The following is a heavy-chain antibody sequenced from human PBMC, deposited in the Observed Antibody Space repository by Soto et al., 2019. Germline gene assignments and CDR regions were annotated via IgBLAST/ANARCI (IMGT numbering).Heavy chain of an antibody. D-gene: IGHD2-15*01. CDR1: GYTFTGYY. CDR2: INPNSGGT. J-gene: IGHJ5*02. Sequence: QVQLVQSGAEVKKPGASVKVSCKASGYTFTGYYMHWVRQAPGQGLEWMGWINPNSGGTNYAQKFQGWVTMTRDTSTSTAYMELSRLRSDDTAVYYCARADCSGGSCYYWFDPWGQGTLVTVSS. CDR3: ARADCSGGSCYYWFDP. V-gene: IGHV1-2*04.